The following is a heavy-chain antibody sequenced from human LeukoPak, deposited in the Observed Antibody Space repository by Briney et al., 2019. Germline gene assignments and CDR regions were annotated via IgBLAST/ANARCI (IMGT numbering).Heavy chain of an antibody. CDR2: ISGSGGST. J-gene: IGHJ4*02. V-gene: IGHV3-23*01. Sequence: GGSLRLSCTPSRFTFSSYGMSWVRQAPGKGLEWVSAISGSGGSTFYADSVKGRFTISRDNSRNTLYLQMNSLRAEDTAVYYCAKRVVLPATRHLDYWGQGTLVTVSS. CDR3: AKRVVLPATRHLDY. CDR1: RFTFSSYG. D-gene: IGHD2-15*01.